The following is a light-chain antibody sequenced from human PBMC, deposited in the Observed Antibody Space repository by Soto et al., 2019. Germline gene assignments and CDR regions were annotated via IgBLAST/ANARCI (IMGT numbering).Light chain of an antibody. CDR3: NSYAGSYNLAV. J-gene: IGLJ1*01. V-gene: IGLV2-8*01. Sequence: QSALTQPPSASGSPGQSVTISCTGTSSDVGAYYSVSWYQQQPGKAPKLMIYEVTKRPSGVPDRFSGSKSGSTASLTVSGLQAEDEADYYCNSYAGSYNLAVFGTGTKLTVL. CDR2: EVT. CDR1: SSDVGAYYS.